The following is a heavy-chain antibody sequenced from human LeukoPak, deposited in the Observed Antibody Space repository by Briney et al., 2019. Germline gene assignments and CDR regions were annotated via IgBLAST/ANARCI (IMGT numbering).Heavy chain of an antibody. CDR3: AKDSEWELLPFYFDY. V-gene: IGHV3-23*01. D-gene: IGHD1-26*01. CDR1: GCTFSSYA. CDR2: ISGSGGST. Sequence: PGGSLRLSCAASGCTFSSYAMSWVRQAPGKGLEWVSAISGSGGSTYYADSVKGRFTISRDNSKNTLYLQMNSLRAEDTAVYYCAKDSEWELLPFYFDYWGQGTLVTVSS. J-gene: IGHJ4*02.